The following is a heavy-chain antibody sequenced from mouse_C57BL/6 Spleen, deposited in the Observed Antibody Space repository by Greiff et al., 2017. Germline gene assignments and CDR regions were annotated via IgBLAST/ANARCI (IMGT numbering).Heavy chain of an antibody. J-gene: IGHJ4*01. CDR2: INPNNGGT. V-gene: IGHV1-18*01. CDR3: ARRTGSYYYAMDY. Sequence: VQLKQSGPELVKPGASVKIPCKASGYTFTDYNMDWVKQSHGKSLEWIGDINPNNGGTIYNQKFKGKATLTVDKSSSTAYMALRSLTSEDTAVYYCARRTGSYYYAMDYWGQGTSVTVSS. D-gene: IGHD4-1*01. CDR1: GYTFTDYN.